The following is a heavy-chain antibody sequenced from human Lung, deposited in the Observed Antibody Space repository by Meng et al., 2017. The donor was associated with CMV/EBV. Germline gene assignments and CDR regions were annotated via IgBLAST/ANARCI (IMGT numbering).Heavy chain of an antibody. D-gene: IGHD3-16*02. CDR3: ARDRIDTWPIDH. J-gene: IGHJ4*02. V-gene: IGHV3-30*04. CDR2: ISSDGSRQ. CDR1: GFTFSTHA. Sequence: SCSVSGFTFSTHAMHWVRQTPGKGLEWVTFISSDGSRQYYSDSVKGRFTISRDNSKNTLHLQMSNLRVEDTAVYYCARDRIDTWPIDHWGQGTLVTVSS.